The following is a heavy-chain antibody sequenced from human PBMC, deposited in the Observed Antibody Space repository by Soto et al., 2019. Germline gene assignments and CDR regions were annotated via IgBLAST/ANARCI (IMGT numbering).Heavy chain of an antibody. CDR1: GFTFSSYG. Sequence: SLRLSCAASGFTFSSYGMHWVRQAPGKGLEWVAVIWYDGSNKYYADSVKGRFTISRDNSKNTLYLQMNSLRAEDTAVYYCARSPTHYYDFWSGYPYNWFDPWGQGTLVTVSS. V-gene: IGHV3-33*01. D-gene: IGHD3-3*01. CDR2: IWYDGSNK. J-gene: IGHJ5*02. CDR3: ARSPTHYYDFWSGYPYNWFDP.